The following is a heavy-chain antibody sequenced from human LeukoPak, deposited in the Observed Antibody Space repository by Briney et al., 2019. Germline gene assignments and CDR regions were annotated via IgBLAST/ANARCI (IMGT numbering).Heavy chain of an antibody. J-gene: IGHJ5*02. D-gene: IGHD3-10*01. V-gene: IGHV1-8*03. Sequence: ASVKVSCKASGYSFTSYGFNWVRQAPGQGLEWMGWMNPNSGNTGYAQKFQGRVTITRNTSISTAYMELSSLRSEDTAVYYCARGLKYVGRGFDPWGQGTLVTVSS. CDR2: MNPNSGNT. CDR1: GYSFTSYG. CDR3: ARGLKYVGRGFDP.